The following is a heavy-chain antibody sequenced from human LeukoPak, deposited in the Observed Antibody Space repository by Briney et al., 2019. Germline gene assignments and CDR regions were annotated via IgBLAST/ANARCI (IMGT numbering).Heavy chain of an antibody. V-gene: IGHV3-7*01. CDR3: ARHVLLWFGESCFDY. J-gene: IGHJ4*02. D-gene: IGHD3-10*01. CDR2: IKQDGSEK. Sequence: GGSLRLSCAASGFTFSSYWMSWVRQAPGKGLVWVANIKQDGSEKYYVDSVKGRFTISRDNAKNSLYLQMNSLRAEDTAVYYCARHVLLWFGESCFDYWGQGTLVTVSS. CDR1: GFTFSSYW.